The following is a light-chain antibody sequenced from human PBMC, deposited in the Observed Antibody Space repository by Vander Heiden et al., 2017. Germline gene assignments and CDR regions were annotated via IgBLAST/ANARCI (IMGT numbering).Light chain of an antibody. CDR1: QSISSY. CDR2: AAS. V-gene: IGKV1-39*01. CDR3: QQSYSTPFT. J-gene: IGKJ3*01. Sequence: DIQMTQSPSSLSASVGDRVTITCRASQSISSYLNWYQQKPGKASKLLIYAASSLQSGVPSRFSGSGSGTDFTLTISSLQPEDFATYYCQQSYSTPFTFGHGTKVDIK.